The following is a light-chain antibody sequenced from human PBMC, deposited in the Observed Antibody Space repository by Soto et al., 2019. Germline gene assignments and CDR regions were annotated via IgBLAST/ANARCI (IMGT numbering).Light chain of an antibody. CDR1: QSVSGW. CDR3: QQYNSYPWT. Sequence: DIQMTQSPSSPSSSLGDTVTVTCRASQSVSGWLAWYQQKPGEAPKLLIYDASALPRGVPSRFSGSGSGTECTLTISSLQHDDGATYYCQQYNSYPWTFGQGTKVDIK. J-gene: IGKJ1*01. CDR2: DAS. V-gene: IGKV1-5*01.